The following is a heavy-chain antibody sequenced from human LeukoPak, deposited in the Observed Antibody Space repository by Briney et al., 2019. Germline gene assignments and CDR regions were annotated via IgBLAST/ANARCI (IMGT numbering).Heavy chain of an antibody. D-gene: IGHD5-24*01. CDR2: IYSGGTI. CDR1: GFTVSSNY. V-gene: IGHV3-66*01. Sequence: GGSLRLSCAASGFTVSSNYMSWVRQAPGKGLEWVSVIYSGGTIYYADSAKGRFTISRDNSKNTVYLQMNSLRAEDTAVYYCARDGDGYNYDYYYGMDVWGRGTTVTVSS. J-gene: IGHJ6*02. CDR3: ARDGDGYNYDYYYGMDV.